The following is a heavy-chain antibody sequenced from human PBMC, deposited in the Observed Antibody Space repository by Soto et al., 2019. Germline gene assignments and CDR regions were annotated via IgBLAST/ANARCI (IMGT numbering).Heavy chain of an antibody. J-gene: IGHJ4*02. CDR1: GFTFSSYG. V-gene: IGHV3-33*01. Sequence: QVQLVESGGGVVQPGRSLRLSCAASGFTFSSYGMHWVRQAPGKGLEWVAVIWYDGSNKYYADSVKGRFTISRDNSKNTRDLHIISRRAEDTAVYYCARDRAGYGEDSGSFDYWGQGTLVTVSS. CDR3: ARDRAGYGEDSGSFDY. CDR2: IWYDGSNK. D-gene: IGHD3-10*01.